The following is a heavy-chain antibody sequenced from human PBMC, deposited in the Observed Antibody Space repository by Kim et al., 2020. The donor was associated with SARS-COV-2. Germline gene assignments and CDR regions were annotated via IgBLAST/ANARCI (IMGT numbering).Heavy chain of an antibody. Sequence: SVKVSCKASGGTFSSYAISWVRQAPGQGLEWMGGIIPIFGTANYAQKFQGRVTITADESTSTAYMELSSLRSEDTAVYYCAVVAATKYYFDYWGQGTLVTVSS. J-gene: IGHJ4*02. D-gene: IGHD2-15*01. CDR3: AVVAATKYYFDY. V-gene: IGHV1-69*13. CDR2: IIPIFGTA. CDR1: GGTFSSYA.